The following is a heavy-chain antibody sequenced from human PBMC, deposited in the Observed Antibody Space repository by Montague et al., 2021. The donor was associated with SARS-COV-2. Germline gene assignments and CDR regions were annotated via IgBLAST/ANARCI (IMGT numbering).Heavy chain of an antibody. J-gene: IGHJ6*02. CDR2: IWYDGSNK. Sequence: SLRLSCAASGFTFSSYGMHWVRQAPGKGLEWVAVIWYDGSNKYYADSVKGRFTISRDNSKNTLYLQMNSLRAEDTAVYYCARDAPYYDSSGYLSYYGMDVWGQGTTVTVSS. CDR3: ARDAPYYDSSGYLSYYGMDV. D-gene: IGHD3-22*01. V-gene: IGHV3-33*01. CDR1: GFTFSSYG.